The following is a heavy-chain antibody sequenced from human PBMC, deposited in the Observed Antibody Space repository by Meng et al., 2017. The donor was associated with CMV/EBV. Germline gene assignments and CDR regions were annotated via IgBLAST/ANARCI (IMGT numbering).Heavy chain of an antibody. CDR3: ARSGYCSSTSCYWVYYYGMDV. CDR2: INHSGST. J-gene: IGHJ6*02. V-gene: IGHV4-34*01. Sequence: SETLSLTCAVYGGSFSGYYWSWIRQPPGKGLEWIGEINHSGSTNYNPSLKSRVTISVDTSKNQFSLKLSSVTAADTAVYYCARSGYCSSTSCYWVYYYGMDVWGQGTTVTVSS. CDR1: GGSFSGYY. D-gene: IGHD2-2*01.